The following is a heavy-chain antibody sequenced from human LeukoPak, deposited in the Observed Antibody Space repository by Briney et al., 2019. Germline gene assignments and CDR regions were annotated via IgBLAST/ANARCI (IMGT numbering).Heavy chain of an antibody. CDR3: ARGRNIITMVRGIDNY. Sequence: ASVKVSCKASGYTFTSYDINWVRQATGQGLEWMGWMNPNSGNTGYAQKFQGRVTMTRNTSISTAYMELSSLRSEDTAVYYCARGRNIITMVRGIDNYWGPGTLVTVSS. CDR1: GYTFTSYD. CDR2: MNPNSGNT. V-gene: IGHV1-8*01. D-gene: IGHD3-10*01. J-gene: IGHJ4*02.